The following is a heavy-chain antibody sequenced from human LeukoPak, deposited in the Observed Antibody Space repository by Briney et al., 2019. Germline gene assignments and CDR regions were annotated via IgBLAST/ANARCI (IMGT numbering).Heavy chain of an antibody. CDR3: STSPYLHYSGSYDYFDY. D-gene: IGHD1-26*01. Sequence: GGSLRLSCAAAGFTCSSYWMHWIRQAPGKGQVWVSRIKSDGSSTSYADSVKGRFTISRDNAKNTLYLQMNSLRAEDTAVYYCSTSPYLHYSGSYDYFDYWGQGTLVTVSS. CDR1: GFTCSSYW. J-gene: IGHJ4*02. V-gene: IGHV3-74*01. CDR2: IKSDGSST.